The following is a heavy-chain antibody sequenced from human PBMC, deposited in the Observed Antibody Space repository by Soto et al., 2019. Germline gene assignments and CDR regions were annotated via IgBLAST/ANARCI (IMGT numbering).Heavy chain of an antibody. D-gene: IGHD3-10*01. CDR2: IWYDGSNK. CDR3: ARELLLWFGELLHMATPPSYYGMDV. Sequence: HPGGSLRLSCAASGFTFSSYGMHWVRQAPGKGLEWVAVIWYDGSNKYYADSVKGRFTISRDNSKNTLYLQMNSLRAEDTAVYYCARELLLWFGELLHMATPPSYYGMDVWGQGTTVTVSS. CDR1: GFTFSSYG. J-gene: IGHJ6*02. V-gene: IGHV3-33*01.